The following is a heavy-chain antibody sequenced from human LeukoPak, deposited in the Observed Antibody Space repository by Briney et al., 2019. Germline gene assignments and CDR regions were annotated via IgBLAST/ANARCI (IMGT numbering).Heavy chain of an antibody. CDR1: GFTISTYW. D-gene: IGHD6-13*01. Sequence: GGSLRLSCAASGFTISTYWMSWVRQAPGRGLEWVANIKQDGSEAYYVDSVKGRFTISRDSARNSVYLQMNSLRAEDTALYYCAKVGTTSWYMDYWGQGVLVTVSS. CDR2: IKQDGSEA. J-gene: IGHJ4*02. CDR3: AKVGTTSWYMDY. V-gene: IGHV3-7*01.